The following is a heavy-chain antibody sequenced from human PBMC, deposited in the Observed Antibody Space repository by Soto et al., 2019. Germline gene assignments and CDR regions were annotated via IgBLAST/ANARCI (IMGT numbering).Heavy chain of an antibody. D-gene: IGHD1-7*01. CDR1: GGSIRSYY. CDR2: IYTSGST. Sequence: PSETLSLTCPVSGGSIRSYYWSWIRQPAGKGLEWIGRIYTSGSTNYNPSLKSRVTMSVDTSKNQFSLKLSSVTAADTAVYYCARENFNWNYDWFDPWGQGTLVTVSS. J-gene: IGHJ5*02. CDR3: ARENFNWNYDWFDP. V-gene: IGHV4-4*07.